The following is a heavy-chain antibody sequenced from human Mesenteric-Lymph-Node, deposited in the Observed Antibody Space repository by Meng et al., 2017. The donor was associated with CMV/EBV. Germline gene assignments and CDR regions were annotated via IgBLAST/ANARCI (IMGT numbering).Heavy chain of an antibody. CDR1: GFTFSSYG. Sequence: GESLKISCVASGFTFSSYGMHWVRQAPGKGLVWVSHINSDGGTTTYADSVKGRFTISRDSARNTLYLQMNSLRADDTAMYYCAELHSSAFDIWGQGTMVTVSS. V-gene: IGHV3-74*01. D-gene: IGHD6-13*01. J-gene: IGHJ3*02. CDR2: INSDGGTT. CDR3: AELHSSAFDI.